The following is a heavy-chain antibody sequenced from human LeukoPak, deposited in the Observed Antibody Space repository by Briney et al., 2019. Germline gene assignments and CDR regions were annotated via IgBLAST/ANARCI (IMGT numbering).Heavy chain of an antibody. D-gene: IGHD2-21*02. CDR1: GFTFSSYG. Sequence: PGGSLRLSCAASGFTFSSYGMHWVRQAPGKGLEWVAFIRYEGSYKYYADSVKGRFTISRDNSKNTLYLQMNSLRGEDTAVYYCARGQGTADWGQGTLVTVSS. V-gene: IGHV3-30*02. CDR3: ARGQGTAD. J-gene: IGHJ4*02. CDR2: IRYEGSYK.